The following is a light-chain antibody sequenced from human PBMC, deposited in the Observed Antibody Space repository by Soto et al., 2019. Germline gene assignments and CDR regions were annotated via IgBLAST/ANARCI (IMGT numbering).Light chain of an antibody. Sequence: EMVLTQSPGILSLSPGERATLSCRASQSVSNDFLAWYQQKPGQAPRLLIYGASTRATDVPDRFSGSGSGADFTLTISRLEPEDFAVYYCQQYGSSPPRTFGQGTKVE. J-gene: IGKJ1*01. CDR3: QQYGSSPPRT. V-gene: IGKV3-20*01. CDR1: QSVSNDF. CDR2: GAS.